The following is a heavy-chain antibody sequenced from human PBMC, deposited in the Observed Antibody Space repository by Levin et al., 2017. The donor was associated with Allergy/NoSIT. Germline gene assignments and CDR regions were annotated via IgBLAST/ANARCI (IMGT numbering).Heavy chain of an antibody. CDR2: INAGNGNT. J-gene: IGHJ4*02. V-gene: IGHV1-3*01. D-gene: IGHD2-15*01. CDR3: ARARGGCSGDSCYSDFDY. Sequence: ASVKVSCKTSGYTFTTYAVHWVRQAPGQGLEWMGWINAGNGNTKYSQKFQDRVTITRDTSASTAYLELSSLKSEDTAVYYCARARGGCSGDSCYSDFDYWGQGTLVTVSS. CDR1: GYTFTTYA.